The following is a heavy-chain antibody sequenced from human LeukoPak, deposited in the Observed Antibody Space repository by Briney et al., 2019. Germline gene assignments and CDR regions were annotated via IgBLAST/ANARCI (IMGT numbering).Heavy chain of an antibody. V-gene: IGHV1-69*06. D-gene: IGHD6-13*01. CDR2: IIPIFGTT. Sequence: GASVKVSCKASGGTFSSYSINWVRQAPGLGLEWMGGIIPIFGTTNYAQRFQDRVTITADKSTSTAFLELSSLRSEDTAVYYCAKENSSSWTKALTYYFDYWGQGTLVTGSS. CDR1: GGTFSSYS. CDR3: AKENSSSWTKALTYYFDY. J-gene: IGHJ4*02.